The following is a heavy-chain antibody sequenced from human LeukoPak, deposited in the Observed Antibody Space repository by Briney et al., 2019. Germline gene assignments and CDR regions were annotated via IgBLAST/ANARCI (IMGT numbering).Heavy chain of an antibody. CDR2: INSDGSST. V-gene: IGHV3-74*01. CDR1: GFTFSSYE. D-gene: IGHD3-22*01. J-gene: IGHJ4*02. Sequence: PGGSLRLSCAASGFTFSSYEMNWVRQAPGKGLVWVSRINSDGSSTSYADSVKGRFTISRDNAKNTLYLQMNSLRAEDTAVYYCAREGRYYDSSGYYRSGFDYWGQGTLVTVSS. CDR3: AREGRYYDSSGYYRSGFDY.